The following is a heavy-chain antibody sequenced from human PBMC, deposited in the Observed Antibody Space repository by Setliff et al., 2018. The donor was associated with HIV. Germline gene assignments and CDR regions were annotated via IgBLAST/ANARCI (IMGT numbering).Heavy chain of an antibody. CDR1: GGSSNSYY. Sequence: SETLSLTCTVSGGSSNSYYWSWIRQPPGKGLEWIGYIFYSGRTNYNPSLKSRVTISVDTSRNQFSLKLTSVTAADTALYFCARLGDSGYDFRGYFDYWGQGKLVTVSS. D-gene: IGHD5-12*01. CDR2: IFYSGRT. V-gene: IGHV4-59*12. J-gene: IGHJ4*02. CDR3: ARLGDSGYDFRGYFDY.